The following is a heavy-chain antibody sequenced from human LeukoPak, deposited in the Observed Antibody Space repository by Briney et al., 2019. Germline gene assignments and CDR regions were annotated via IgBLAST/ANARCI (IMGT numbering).Heavy chain of an antibody. D-gene: IGHD3-22*01. CDR1: GGSISSYY. CDR3: ARHRLYDTTGYYYDFDY. J-gene: IGHJ4*02. V-gene: IGHV4-59*04. Sequence: SETLSLTCTVSGGSISSYYWGWIRQPPGKGLEWVGSIYHSGSTYHNPSLKSRVTMPLDTSKNQFSLKLSSVTAADTAVYYCARHRLYDTTGYYYDFDYWGQGTLVTVSS. CDR2: IYHSGST.